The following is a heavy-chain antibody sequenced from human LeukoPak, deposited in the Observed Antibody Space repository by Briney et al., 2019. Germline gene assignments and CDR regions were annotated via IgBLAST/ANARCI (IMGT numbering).Heavy chain of an antibody. J-gene: IGHJ4*02. CDR3: ARVGVYSSWRRAREFDY. V-gene: IGHV4-39*07. CDR1: GGSISSSSYY. D-gene: IGHD6-6*01. CDR2: IYYSGST. Sequence: SETLSLTCTVSGGSISSSSYYWGWIRQPPGKGLEWIGSIYYSGSTYYNPSLKSRVTISVDTSKNQFSLKLSSVTAADTAVYYCARVGVYSSWRRAREFDYWGQGTLVTVSS.